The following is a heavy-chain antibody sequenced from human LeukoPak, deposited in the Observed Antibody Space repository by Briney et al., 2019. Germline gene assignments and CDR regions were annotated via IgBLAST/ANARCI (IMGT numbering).Heavy chain of an antibody. Sequence: SVKVPCKASGGTFSSYAISWVRQAPGQGLEWMGGIIPIFGTANYAQKFQGRVTITTDESTSTAYMELSSLRSEDTAVYYCARSVRLGTIVGATAYFDYWGQGTLVTVSS. CDR1: GGTFSSYA. D-gene: IGHD1-26*01. CDR3: ARSVRLGTIVGATAYFDY. CDR2: IIPIFGTA. J-gene: IGHJ4*02. V-gene: IGHV1-69*05.